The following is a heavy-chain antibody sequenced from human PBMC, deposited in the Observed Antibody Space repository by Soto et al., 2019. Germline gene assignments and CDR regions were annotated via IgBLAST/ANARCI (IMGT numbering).Heavy chain of an antibody. V-gene: IGHV1-3*01. CDR1: GYTFTSYA. CDR3: AREREYYYGSGSPNWFDP. Sequence: QVQLVQSGAEVKKPGASVKVSCKASGYTFTSYAMHWVRQAPGQRLEWMGWINAGNGNTKYSQKFQGRVTITRDTSASTAYMELSSLRSEDTAVYYCAREREYYYGSGSPNWFDPWGQGTLVTVSS. CDR2: INAGNGNT. D-gene: IGHD3-10*01. J-gene: IGHJ5*02.